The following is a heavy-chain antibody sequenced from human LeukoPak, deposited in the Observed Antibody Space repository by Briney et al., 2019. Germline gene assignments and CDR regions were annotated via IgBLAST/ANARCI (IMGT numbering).Heavy chain of an antibody. CDR1: GFTFSSYS. CDR3: ARAVGYSGYSDY. Sequence: GGSLRLSCAASGFTFSSYSMNWVRRAPGKGLEWVSYITSGGSTIYYADSVKGRFTVSRDNAKNSLYLQMNSLRAEDTADYYCARAVGYSGYSDYWGQGTLVTVSS. CDR2: ITSGGSTI. J-gene: IGHJ4*02. D-gene: IGHD5-12*01. V-gene: IGHV3-48*04.